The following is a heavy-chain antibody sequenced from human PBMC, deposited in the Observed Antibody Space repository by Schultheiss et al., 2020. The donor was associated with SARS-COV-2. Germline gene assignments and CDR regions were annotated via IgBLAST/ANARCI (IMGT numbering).Heavy chain of an antibody. CDR2: INHSGST. V-gene: IGHV4-61*08. CDR3: ARGAGAHVY. D-gene: IGHD3-16*01. J-gene: IGHJ4*02. CDR1: GFSLSTSGMC. Sequence: SGPTLVKPTQTLTLTCTFSGFSLSTSGMCVSWIRQPPGKGLEWIGEINHSGSTNYNPSLKSRVTISVDTSKNQFSLKLTSMTPADTAVYYCARGAGAHVYWGQGTLVTVSS.